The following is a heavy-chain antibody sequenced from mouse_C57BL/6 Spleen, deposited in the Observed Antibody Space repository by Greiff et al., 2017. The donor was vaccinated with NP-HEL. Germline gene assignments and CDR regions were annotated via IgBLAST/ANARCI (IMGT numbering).Heavy chain of an antibody. CDR2: ISGGGGNT. CDR1: GFTFSSYT. V-gene: IGHV5-9*01. D-gene: IGHD1-1*01. J-gene: IGHJ1*03. Sequence: EVHLVESGGGLVKPGGSLKLSCAASGFTFSSYTMSWVRQTPEKRLEWVATISGGGGNTYYPDSVKGRFTISRDNAKNTLYLQMSSLRSEDTALYYCARHLGGSSTRYFDVWGTGTTVTVSS. CDR3: ARHLGGSSTRYFDV.